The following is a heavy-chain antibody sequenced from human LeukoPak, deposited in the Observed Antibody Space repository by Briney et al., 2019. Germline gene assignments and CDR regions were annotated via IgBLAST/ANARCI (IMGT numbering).Heavy chain of an antibody. Sequence: SETLSLTCTVSGGSISSSSYYWGWIRQPPGKGLEWIGSIYHSGSTYYSPSLKSRVTIAVETSKNQFSLKLSSVTAADTAVYYCARTRYYYNSRSYGAPYYFDYWGQGTLVTVSS. V-gene: IGHV4-39*01. CDR2: IYHSGST. J-gene: IGHJ4*02. CDR3: ARTRYYYNSRSYGAPYYFDY. D-gene: IGHD3-10*01. CDR1: GGSISSSSYY.